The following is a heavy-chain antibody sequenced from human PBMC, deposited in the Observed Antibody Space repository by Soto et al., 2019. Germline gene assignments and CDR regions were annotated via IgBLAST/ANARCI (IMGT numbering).Heavy chain of an antibody. D-gene: IGHD3-10*01. CDR3: ARAGSGSYPATSWFDY. V-gene: IGHV4-30-2*01. Sequence: SETLSLTCAVSGGSISSGGHSWSWIRQPPGKGLEWIGYIYHSGSTYYNPSLKSRVTMSVDRSKNQFSLKLSSVTAADTAVYYCARAGSGSYPATSWFDYWGQGTLVTVSS. J-gene: IGHJ4*02. CDR2: IYHSGST. CDR1: GGSISSGGHS.